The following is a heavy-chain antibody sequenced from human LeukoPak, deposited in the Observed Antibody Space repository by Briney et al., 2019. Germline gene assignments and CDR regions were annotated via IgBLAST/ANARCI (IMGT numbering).Heavy chain of an antibody. Sequence: GXSLRLSCVASGFTLSGYAMSWVRQAPGKGPEWVSGMLSSGATYYSDSVKGRFTISRDSSKNTLYLQMNSLRSEDTAIYSCAKDLTFGDGRWEFVPWGQGTLVTVSS. V-gene: IGHV3-23*01. J-gene: IGHJ5*02. CDR2: MLSSGAT. D-gene: IGHD4-17*01. CDR3: AKDLTFGDGRWEFVP. CDR1: GFTLSGYA.